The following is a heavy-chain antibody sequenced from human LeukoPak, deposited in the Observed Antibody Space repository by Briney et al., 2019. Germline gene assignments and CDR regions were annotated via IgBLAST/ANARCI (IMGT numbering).Heavy chain of an antibody. Sequence: ASVKVSCKASGYTFTDYYMHWVRQAPGQGPEWMGWINSNSGATNYAQKFQGRVTMTRDTSISTVYMELSSLRSDDTAVYYCARGRDRGASTPFDYWGQGTLVTVSS. CDR2: INSNSGAT. J-gene: IGHJ4*02. D-gene: IGHD1-26*01. CDR3: ARGRDRGASTPFDY. V-gene: IGHV1-2*02. CDR1: GYTFTDYY.